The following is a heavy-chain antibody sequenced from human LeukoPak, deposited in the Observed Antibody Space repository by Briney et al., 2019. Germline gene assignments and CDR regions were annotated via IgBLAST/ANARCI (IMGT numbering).Heavy chain of an antibody. Sequence: PGTSLRLSCEASGFTFSHFGMHWVRQAPGKGLEWVAVIWSDATNEYYADSVKGRFTISRDNFKNTLYLQVNSLRAEDTAVYYCAKISASGGSYRAAFDIWGQGTMVTVSS. CDR2: IWSDATNE. CDR1: GFTFSHFG. J-gene: IGHJ3*02. D-gene: IGHD1-26*01. V-gene: IGHV3-33*06. CDR3: AKISASGGSYRAAFDI.